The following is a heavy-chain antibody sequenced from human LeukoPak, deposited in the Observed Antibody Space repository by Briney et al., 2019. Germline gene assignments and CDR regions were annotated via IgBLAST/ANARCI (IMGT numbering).Heavy chain of an antibody. CDR2: ISAYNGNT. CDR1: GYTFTSYG. D-gene: IGHD3-10*01. Sequence: ASVKVSCKASGYTFTSYGISWVRQAPGQGLEWMGWISAYNGNTNYAQKLQGRVTMTTDTSTSTAYVELRSLRSDDTAVYYCARTKQLWFGEFRNPADYWGQGTLVTVSS. CDR3: ARTKQLWFGEFRNPADY. J-gene: IGHJ4*02. V-gene: IGHV1-18*01.